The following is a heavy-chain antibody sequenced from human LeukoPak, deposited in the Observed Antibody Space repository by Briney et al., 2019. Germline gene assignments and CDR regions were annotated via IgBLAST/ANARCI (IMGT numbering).Heavy chain of an antibody. CDR2: INHSGST. CDR3: ASLLGAFDI. J-gene: IGHJ3*02. CDR1: GGSISSYY. V-gene: IGHV4-34*01. Sequence: SETLSLTCSVSGGSISSYYWSWIRQPPGKGLEWIGEINHSGSTNYNPSLKSRVTISVDTSKNQFSLKLSSVTAADTAVYYCASLLGAFDIWGQGTMVTVSS.